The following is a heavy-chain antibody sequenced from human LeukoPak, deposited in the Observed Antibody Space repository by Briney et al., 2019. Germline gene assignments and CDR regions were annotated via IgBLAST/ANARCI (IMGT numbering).Heavy chain of an antibody. V-gene: IGHV4-39*01. CDR1: GDSISSSSYY. J-gene: IGHJ4*02. CDR2: IYYSGST. CDR3: ARQSRGSQHNYPDY. Sequence: PSETLSLTCTVSGDSISSSSYYWGWIRQPPGKGLEWIGSIYYSGSTYYNPSLKSRVTISVDTSKNQFSLKLSSVTAADTAVYYCARQSRGSQHNYPDYWGQGTLVTVSS. D-gene: IGHD2-21*01.